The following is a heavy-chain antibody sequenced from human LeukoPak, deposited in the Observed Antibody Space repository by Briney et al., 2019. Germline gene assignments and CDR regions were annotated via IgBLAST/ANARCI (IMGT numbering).Heavy chain of an antibody. V-gene: IGHV3-23*01. CDR2: ISGSGGST. CDR3: AKQLYYYDSSGYYP. D-gene: IGHD3-22*01. CDR1: GFTFSSYA. J-gene: IGHJ5*02. Sequence: PGASLRLSCAASGFTFSSYAMSWVRQAPGKGLEWVSAISGSGGSTCYADSVKGRFTISRDNSKNTLYLQMNSLRAEDTAVYYCAKQLYYYDSSGYYPWGQGTLVTVSS.